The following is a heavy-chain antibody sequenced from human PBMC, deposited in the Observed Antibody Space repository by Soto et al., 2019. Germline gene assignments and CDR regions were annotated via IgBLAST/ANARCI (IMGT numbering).Heavy chain of an antibody. CDR1: GYSFTSYW. CDR2: IYPGDSDT. Sequence: GESLKISCKGSGYSFTSYWIGWVRQMPGKGLEWMGIIYPGDSDTRYSPSFQGQVTISADKSISTAYLQWGSLKASDTAMYYCARPPTYYYDSSGYIEEAAYWGQGTLVTVSS. J-gene: IGHJ4*02. V-gene: IGHV5-51*01. CDR3: ARPPTYYYDSSGYIEEAAY. D-gene: IGHD3-22*01.